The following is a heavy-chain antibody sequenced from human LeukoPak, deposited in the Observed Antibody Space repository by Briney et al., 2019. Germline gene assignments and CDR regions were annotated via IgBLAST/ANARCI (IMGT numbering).Heavy chain of an antibody. CDR2: ISSSSSSYI. J-gene: IGHJ5*02. CDR3: ARDTTVNWFDP. D-gene: IGHD4-17*01. CDR1: GFTFSSYS. Sequence: GGSLRLSCAASGFTFSSYSMNWVRQAPGKGLEWVSSISSSSSSYIYYADSVKGRFTISRDNAKNSLYLQMNSLRAEDTAVYYCARDTTVNWFDPWGQGTLVTVSS. V-gene: IGHV3-21*01.